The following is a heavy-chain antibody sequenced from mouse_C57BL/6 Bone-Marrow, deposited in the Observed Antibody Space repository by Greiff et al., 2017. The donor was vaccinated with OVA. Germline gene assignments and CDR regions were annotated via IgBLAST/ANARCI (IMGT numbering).Heavy chain of an antibody. CDR3: ASAGFAY. V-gene: IGHV1-50*01. CDR2: IDPSDSYT. CDR1: GYTFTSYW. Sequence: QVQLQQPGAELVKPGASVKLSCKASGYTFTSYWMQWVKQRPGQGLEWIGEIDPSDSYTNYNQKFKGKATLTVDTSSSTAYMQLSSLTSEDSAVYYCASAGFAYWDQGTLVTVSA. J-gene: IGHJ3*01.